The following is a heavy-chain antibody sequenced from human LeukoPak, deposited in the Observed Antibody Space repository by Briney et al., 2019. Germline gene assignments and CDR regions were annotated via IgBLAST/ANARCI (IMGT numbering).Heavy chain of an antibody. V-gene: IGHV1-8*01. CDR3: TRDVWFGKLLYPRDYYYYGMDV. CDR1: GYTFTSYD. Sequence: ASVKVSCKASGYTFTSYDINWVRPATGQGLGWMGWMNPNSGNTGYAQKFQGRVTMTRNTSISTAYMELSSLRYEDTAVYYCTRDVWFGKLLYPRDYYYYGMDVWGQGTTVTVSS. CDR2: MNPNSGNT. D-gene: IGHD3-10*01. J-gene: IGHJ6*02.